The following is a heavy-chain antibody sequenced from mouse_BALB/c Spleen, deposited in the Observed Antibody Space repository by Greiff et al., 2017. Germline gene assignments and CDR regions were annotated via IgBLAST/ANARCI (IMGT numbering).Heavy chain of an antibody. CDR3: ARTGYGNYDYAMDY. J-gene: IGHJ4*01. CDR2: ISSGGSYT. D-gene: IGHD2-10*02. Sequence: EVHLVESGGGLVKPGGSLKLSCAASGFTFSSYAMSWVRQTPEKRLEWVATISSGGSYTYYPDSVKGRFTISRDNAKNTLYLQMSSLRSEDTAMYYCARTGYGNYDYAMDYWGQGTSVTVSS. CDR1: GFTFSSYA. V-gene: IGHV5-9-3*01.